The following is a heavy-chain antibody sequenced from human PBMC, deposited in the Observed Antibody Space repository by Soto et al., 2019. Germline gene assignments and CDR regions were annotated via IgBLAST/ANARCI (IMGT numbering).Heavy chain of an antibody. V-gene: IGHV1-69*01. Sequence: QVQLVQSGAEVKKPGSSVKVSCKASGGTFSSYAISWVRQAPGQGLEWMGGIIPIFGTANYAQKFQGRVTITADESTSTAYMELSSLRSEDTAVYYCARDRHSSGYYSDIMVNWFDPWGQGTLVTVSS. CDR3: ARDRHSSGYYSDIMVNWFDP. J-gene: IGHJ5*02. CDR1: GGTFSSYA. D-gene: IGHD3-22*01. CDR2: IIPIFGTA.